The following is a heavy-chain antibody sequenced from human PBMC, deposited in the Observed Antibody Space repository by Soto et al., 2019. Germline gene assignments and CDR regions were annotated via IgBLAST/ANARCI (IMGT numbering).Heavy chain of an antibody. D-gene: IGHD3-22*01. CDR2: IDWDDDK. CDR1: GFSLSTSGMC. J-gene: IGHJ5*02. CDR3: ARGLLGGYDSSDFDP. Sequence: SGPTLVNPTQTLTLTCTFSGFSLSTSGMCVSWIRQPPGKALEWLARIDWDDDKYYSTSLKTRLTISKDTSKNQVVLTMTNMDPVDTATYYCARGLLGGYDSSDFDPWGQGTLVTVSS. V-gene: IGHV2-70*11.